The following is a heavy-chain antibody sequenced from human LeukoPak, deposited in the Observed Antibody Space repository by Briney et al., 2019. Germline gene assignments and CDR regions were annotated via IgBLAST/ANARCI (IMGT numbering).Heavy chain of an antibody. J-gene: IGHJ5*02. D-gene: IGHD2-21*02. CDR1: GYTFASYA. CDR2: INAGNGNT. V-gene: IGHV1-3*01. Sequence: GASVKVSCKASGYTFASYAMHWVRQAPGQRLEWMGWINAGNGNTKYSQKFQGRVTITRDTSASTAYMELSSLRSEDTAVYYCARGPPFEGTRVVVTGGRGWFDPWGQGTLVTVSS. CDR3: ARGPPFEGTRVVVTGGRGWFDP.